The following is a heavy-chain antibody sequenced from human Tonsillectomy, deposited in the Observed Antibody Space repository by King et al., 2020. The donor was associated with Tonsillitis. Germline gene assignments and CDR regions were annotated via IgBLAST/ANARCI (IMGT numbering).Heavy chain of an antibody. V-gene: IGHV3-23*04. CDR1: GFTFSSYA. CDR3: AKDYYDFWSGYPYYFDY. Sequence: VQLVESGGGLVQPGGSLRLSCAASGFTFSSYAMSWFRQAPGKGLEWVSAISGSGGSTYYADSVKCRFTISRDNSKNTLYLQMNSLRAEDTAVYYCAKDYYDFWSGYPYYFDYWGQGTLVTVSS. J-gene: IGHJ4*02. D-gene: IGHD3-3*01. CDR2: ISGSGGST.